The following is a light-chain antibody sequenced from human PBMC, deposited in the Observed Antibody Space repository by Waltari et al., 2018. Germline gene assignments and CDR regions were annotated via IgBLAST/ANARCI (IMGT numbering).Light chain of an antibody. Sequence: EMVITQSPATLSVSPVERATLSCRASQSVNSNLAWYQQKPGQAPRLLIYSASTRATGVPARFSGSGSGTEFTLTISSLQSEDFAVYYCQQYKNWPQWTFGQGTKVDSK. J-gene: IGKJ1*01. V-gene: IGKV3-15*01. CDR3: QQYKNWPQWT. CDR1: QSVNSN. CDR2: SAS.